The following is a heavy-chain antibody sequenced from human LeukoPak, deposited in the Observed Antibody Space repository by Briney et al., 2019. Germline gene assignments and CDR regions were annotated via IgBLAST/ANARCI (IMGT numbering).Heavy chain of an antibody. V-gene: IGHV1-18*01. D-gene: IGHD6-19*01. CDR3: ARSSRGIAEAGDEFDY. J-gene: IGHJ4*02. CDR1: GYTFNTYG. Sequence: ASVKVSCKTSGYTFNTYGINWVRQAPGQGLEWMAWINVYNGDSNYAQKVQGRLTVTTDTSTSTAYMDLRNLKSDDTAVYYCARSSRGIAEAGDEFDYWGQGTLVTV. CDR2: INVYNGDS.